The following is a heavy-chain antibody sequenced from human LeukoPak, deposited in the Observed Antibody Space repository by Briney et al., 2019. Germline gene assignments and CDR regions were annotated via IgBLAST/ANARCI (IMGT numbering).Heavy chain of an antibody. Sequence: ASVKVSCKASGYTFTSYGISWVRQAPGQGLEWMGWISAYNGNTNYAQKLQGRVTMTTDTSTSTAYMELRSLRSDDTAVYYCARDTTTYYYGSGGRSYYYYYMDVWGKGTRSPSP. J-gene: IGHJ6*03. D-gene: IGHD3-10*01. CDR2: ISAYNGNT. V-gene: IGHV1-18*01. CDR3: ARDTTTYYYGSGGRSYYYYYMDV. CDR1: GYTFTSYG.